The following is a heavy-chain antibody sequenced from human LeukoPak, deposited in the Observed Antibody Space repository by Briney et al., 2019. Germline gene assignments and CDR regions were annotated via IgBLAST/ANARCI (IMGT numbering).Heavy chain of an antibody. Sequence: GGSLRLSCAASGFTFSSYAMHWVRQAPGKGLEWVAVISYDGSNKYYADSVKGRFTISRDNSKNTLYLQMNSLRAEDTAVYYCARDLVGGYNSGITYCFDYWGQGTLVTVSS. CDR1: GFTFSSYA. V-gene: IGHV3-30-3*01. CDR2: ISYDGSNK. CDR3: ARDLVGGYNSGITYCFDY. J-gene: IGHJ4*02. D-gene: IGHD5-24*01.